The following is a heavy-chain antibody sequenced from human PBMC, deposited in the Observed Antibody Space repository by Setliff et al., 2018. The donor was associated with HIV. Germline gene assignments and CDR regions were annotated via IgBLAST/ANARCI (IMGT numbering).Heavy chain of an antibody. CDR1: GGSFNGYY. V-gene: IGHV4-34*01. CDR2: INHSGST. CDR3: ARGGQQLWKSMYWFDP. J-gene: IGHJ5*02. D-gene: IGHD5-18*01. Sequence: LSLTCAVYGGSFNGYYWSWLRQPPGKGLEWIGEINHSGSTNYNPSLKSRVTISVDTSKNQFSLKLSSVTAADTAVYYCARGGQQLWKSMYWFDPWGQGTLVTAPQ.